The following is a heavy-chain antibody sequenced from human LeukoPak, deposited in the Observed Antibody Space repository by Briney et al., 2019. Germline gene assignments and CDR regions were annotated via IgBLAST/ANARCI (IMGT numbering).Heavy chain of an antibody. V-gene: IGHV1-46*01. CDR2: INPSGGST. J-gene: IGHJ4*02. CDR3: ARDLGITCISTSCPPDY. D-gene: IGHD2-2*01. Sequence: ASVKVSCKASGYTFTSYYMHWVRQAPGQGLEWMGIINPSGGSTSYAQKFQGRVTMTRDTSTSTVYMELSSLRSEDTAVYYCARDLGITCISTSCPPDYWGQGTLVTVSS. CDR1: GYTFTSYY.